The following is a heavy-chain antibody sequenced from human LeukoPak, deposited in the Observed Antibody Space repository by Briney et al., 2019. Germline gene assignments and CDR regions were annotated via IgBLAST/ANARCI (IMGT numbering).Heavy chain of an antibody. CDR3: ARRTSGSYYYFDP. J-gene: IGHJ5*02. CDR1: GFTFSSYG. V-gene: IGHV3-30*02. Sequence: GGSLRLSCAASGFTFSSYGMHWVRQAPGKGLEWVAFIRYDGSNKYYADSVKGRFTISRDNSKNTLYLQMNSLRAEDTAVYYCARRTSGSYYYFDPWGQGTLVTVSS. CDR2: IRYDGSNK. D-gene: IGHD1-26*01.